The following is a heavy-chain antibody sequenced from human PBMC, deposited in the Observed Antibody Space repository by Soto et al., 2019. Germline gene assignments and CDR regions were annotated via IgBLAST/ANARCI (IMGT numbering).Heavy chain of an antibody. Sequence: QVQLVESGGGVVQPGGTLRLSCAVSGFTFSSYGMQWVRQAPGKGLEWVAVIAYDGSLKYYVDSVKGRFTISRDNSKNTLYLQINSLRAEDTAVYYCAKDLKVSGSHYGTWNYYYGMDVWGQGTTVSVSS. CDR2: IAYDGSLK. CDR1: GFTFSSYG. D-gene: IGHD3-10*01. V-gene: IGHV3-30*18. CDR3: AKDLKVSGSHYGTWNYYYGMDV. J-gene: IGHJ6*02.